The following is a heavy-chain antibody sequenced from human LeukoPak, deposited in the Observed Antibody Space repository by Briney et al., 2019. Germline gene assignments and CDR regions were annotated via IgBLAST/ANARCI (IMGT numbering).Heavy chain of an antibody. CDR1: GGSISSYY. V-gene: IGHV4-59*08. J-gene: IGHJ3*02. Sequence: PSETLSLTCTVSGGSISSYYWSWIRQPPGKGPEWIGYIYYSGSTNYNPSLKSRVTISVDTSKNQFSLKLSSVTAADTAVYYCASLPPRGYSYGAFDAFDIWGQGTMVTVSS. CDR2: IYYSGST. CDR3: ASLPPRGYSYGAFDAFDI. D-gene: IGHD5-18*01.